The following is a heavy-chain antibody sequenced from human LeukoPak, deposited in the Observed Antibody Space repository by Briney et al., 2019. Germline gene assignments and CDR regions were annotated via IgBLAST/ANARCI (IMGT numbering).Heavy chain of an antibody. J-gene: IGHJ3*02. D-gene: IGHD2-8*02. CDR1: GGSFSGYY. CDR2: SSTGGTT. Sequence: ETLSLTCAVYGGSFSGYYWSWLRQPPGKGLEWASSVSSTGGTTYYADSVKGRFTISRDNSKNTLYLQVDSLRDEDAAVYFCARVKLSGYCSGGMCSDAFDIWGRGTMVTVSS. V-gene: IGHV3-53*01. CDR3: ARVKLSGYCSGGMCSDAFDI.